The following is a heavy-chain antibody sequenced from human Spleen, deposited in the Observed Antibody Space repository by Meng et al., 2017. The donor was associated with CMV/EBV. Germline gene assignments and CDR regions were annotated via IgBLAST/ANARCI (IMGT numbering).Heavy chain of an antibody. D-gene: IGHD3-22*01. Sequence: GESLKISCAASGFTFSGSPMHWVRQASGKGLEWVGRIRTKTNNYATTYAASVKGRFTISRDDSENMAYLQMNSLKTEDTAVYYCTTQTYYYDSDGNYNWFDPWGHGTLVTVSS. CDR1: GFTFSGSP. CDR2: IRTKTNNYAT. CDR3: TTQTYYYDSDGNYNWFDP. J-gene: IGHJ5*02. V-gene: IGHV3-73*01.